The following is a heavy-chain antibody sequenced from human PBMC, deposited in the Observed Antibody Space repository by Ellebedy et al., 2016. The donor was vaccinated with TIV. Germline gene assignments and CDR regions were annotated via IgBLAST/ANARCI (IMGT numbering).Heavy chain of an antibody. CDR1: GFTFGDYA. Sequence: GESLKISCTASGFTFGDYAMTWVRQAPGKGLEWVGFIRNKVYGGTTEYAASVKDRFTISRDDSKRIAYLQMNSLKTEDTAVYYCTRAMNSNPPNAYWGQGTLVTVSS. CDR2: IRNKVYGGTT. CDR3: TRAMNSNPPNAY. J-gene: IGHJ4*02. D-gene: IGHD6-13*01. V-gene: IGHV3-49*04.